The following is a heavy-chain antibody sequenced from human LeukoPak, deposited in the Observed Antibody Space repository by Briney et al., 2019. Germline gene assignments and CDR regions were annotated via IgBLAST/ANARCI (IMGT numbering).Heavy chain of an antibody. V-gene: IGHV4-30-2*01. D-gene: IGHD7-27*01. CDR1: GGSISSGGYY. CDR3: ARGTGDAFDI. J-gene: IGHJ3*02. Sequence: SETLSLTCTVSGGSISSGGYYWSWIRQPPGKGLEWIGYIYHSGSTYYNPSLKSRVTISVDRSKNQFSLKLSSVTAADTAVYYCARGTGDAFDIWGQGTMVTVSS. CDR2: IYHSGST.